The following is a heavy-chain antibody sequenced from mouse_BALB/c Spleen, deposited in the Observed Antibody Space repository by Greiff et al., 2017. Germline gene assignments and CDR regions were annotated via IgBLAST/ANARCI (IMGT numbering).Heavy chain of an antibody. CDR1: GYTFTSYW. CDR2: IYPGDGDT. D-gene: IGHD1-1*01. V-gene: IGHV1-87*01. Sequence: VKLMESGAELARPGASVKLSCKASGYTFTSYWMQWVKQRPGQGLEWIGAIYPGDGDTRYTQKFKGKATLTADKSSSTAYMQLSSLASEDSAVYYCAKSSEAMDYWGQGTSVTVSS. CDR3: AKSSEAMDY. J-gene: IGHJ4*01.